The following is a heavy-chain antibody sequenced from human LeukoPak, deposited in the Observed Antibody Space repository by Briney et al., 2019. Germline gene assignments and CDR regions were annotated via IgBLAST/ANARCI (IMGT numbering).Heavy chain of an antibody. CDR2: ISNGGGTI. D-gene: IGHD3-10*01. CDR3: ARDYGSHGEYFDY. CDR1: DFIFSGYW. V-gene: IGHV3-48*02. J-gene: IGHJ4*02. Sequence: PGGSLRLSCAASDFIFSGYWMHWVRQAPGKGLEWVSYISNGGGTIYYADSVRGRFTISRDNAKNSVYLQMDSPRDEDTAVYYCARDYGSHGEYFDYWGQGALVTVSS.